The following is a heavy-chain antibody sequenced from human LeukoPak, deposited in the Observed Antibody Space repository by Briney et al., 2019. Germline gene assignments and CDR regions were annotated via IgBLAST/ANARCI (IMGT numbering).Heavy chain of an antibody. CDR1: GHPINSYGQL. J-gene: IGHJ4*02. CDR2: KYHSEAA. D-gene: IGHD1-26*01. Sequence: SEPLSLTCGVSGHPINSYGQLWSWIPQARGKGLEWDDYKYHSEAAYHHPSLQSHLPQTLDTSHNQFCLRLRSVTAADTAVYYCVRGVGGEYFYFDRWGQGALVTVSA. CDR3: VRGVGGEYFYFDR. V-gene: IGHV4-30-4*07.